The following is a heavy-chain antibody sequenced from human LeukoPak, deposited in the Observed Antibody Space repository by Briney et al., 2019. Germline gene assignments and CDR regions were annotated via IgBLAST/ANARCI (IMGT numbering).Heavy chain of an antibody. J-gene: IGHJ4*02. CDR1: GFTFSSYS. Sequence: GGSLRLSCAASGFTFSSYSMNWVRQAPGKGLEWVSSISSSSSYIYYADSVKGRFTISRDNAKNSLYLQMNSLRAEDTAVYYCARDLLGYCSGGSCYGSRFDYWGQGTLVTVSS. V-gene: IGHV3-21*01. CDR3: ARDLLGYCSGGSCYGSRFDY. CDR2: ISSSSSYI. D-gene: IGHD2-15*01.